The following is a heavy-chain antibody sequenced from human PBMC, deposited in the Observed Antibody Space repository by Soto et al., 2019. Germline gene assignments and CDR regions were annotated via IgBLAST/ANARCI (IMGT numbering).Heavy chain of an antibody. D-gene: IGHD3-10*01. CDR1: GGSISSGDYY. V-gene: IGHV4-30-4*01. CDR3: ASSVLLWFGEANWFDP. CDR2: IYYSGST. Sequence: QVQLQESGPGLVKPSQTLSLTCTVSGGSISSGDYYWSWIRQPPGKVLEWIGYIYYSGSTYYNPSLKSRVTISVDTSKNQFSLKLSSVTAADTAVYYCASSVLLWFGEANWFDPWGQGTLVTVSS. J-gene: IGHJ5*02.